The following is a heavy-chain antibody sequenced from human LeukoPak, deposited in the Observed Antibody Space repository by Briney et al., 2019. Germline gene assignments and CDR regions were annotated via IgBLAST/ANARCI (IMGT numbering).Heavy chain of an antibody. V-gene: IGHV4-39*01. CDR2: IYYSGST. Sequence: PSETLSLTCTVSGGSISSSSYYWGWIRQPPGKGLEWIGSIYYSGSTYYNPSLKSRVTISVDTSKNQFSLKLSSVTAADTAVYYCARHVITFGGVIANFDYWGQGTLVTVSS. CDR3: ARHVITFGGVIANFDY. D-gene: IGHD3-16*02. J-gene: IGHJ4*02. CDR1: GGSISSSSYY.